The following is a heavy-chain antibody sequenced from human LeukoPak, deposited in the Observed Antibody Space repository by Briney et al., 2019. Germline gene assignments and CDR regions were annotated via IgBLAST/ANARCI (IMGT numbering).Heavy chain of an antibody. CDR2: ISGSRNYI. Sequence: GGSLRLSCAASGFTFSSYSMNWVRQAPGKGLEWVSSISGSRNYIYYADSVKGRFTISTDNSKNTLSLQMNSLRAEDTAMYYCVKDPQMYSGSFSYYLDYWGQGTLVTVSS. D-gene: IGHD1-26*01. CDR1: GFTFSSYS. CDR3: VKDPQMYSGSFSYYLDY. V-gene: IGHV3-21*01. J-gene: IGHJ4*02.